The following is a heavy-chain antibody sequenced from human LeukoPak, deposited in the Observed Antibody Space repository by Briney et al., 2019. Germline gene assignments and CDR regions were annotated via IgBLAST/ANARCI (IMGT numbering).Heavy chain of an antibody. V-gene: IGHV3-23*01. D-gene: IGHD2-21*02. CDR3: ARFLVVTAPFDY. Sequence: GGSPRLSCAASGFSFSSYAMSWVRQAPGKGLEWVSGISGSGGSTNYADSVKGRSSISRDNSKNTLYLQMNSLRAEDTAVYYCARFLVVTAPFDYWGQGTLVTVSS. CDR2: ISGSGGST. CDR1: GFSFSSYA. J-gene: IGHJ4*02.